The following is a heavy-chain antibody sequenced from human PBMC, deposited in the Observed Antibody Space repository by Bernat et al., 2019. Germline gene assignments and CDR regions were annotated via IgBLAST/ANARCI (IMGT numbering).Heavy chain of an antibody. D-gene: IGHD2-21*02. Sequence: EVQLVQSGAEVKKPGESLRISCKGSGYSFTSYWISWVRQMPGKGLEWMGRIDPSDSYTNYSPSFQGHVTISADKSISTAYLQWSSLEASDTAMYYCARAYCGGDCFPAVLDAFEIWGQGTMVTVSS. CDR1: GYSFTSYW. V-gene: IGHV5-10-1*03. J-gene: IGHJ3*02. CDR2: IDPSDSYT. CDR3: ARAYCGGDCFPAVLDAFEI.